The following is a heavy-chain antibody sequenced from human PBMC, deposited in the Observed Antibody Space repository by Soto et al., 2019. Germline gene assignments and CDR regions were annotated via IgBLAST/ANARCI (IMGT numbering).Heavy chain of an antibody. CDR2: IYYSGST. CDR1: GGSISSGGYY. V-gene: IGHV4-31*03. CDR3: ARETVNYNYSFDY. J-gene: IGHJ4*02. D-gene: IGHD3-10*01. Sequence: PSETLSLTCTVSGGSISSGGYYWSWIRQHPGKGLEWIGYIYYSGSTYYNPSLKSRVTISVDTSKNQFSLKLSSVTAADTAVYSCARETVNYNYSFDYWGQGTLVTVSS.